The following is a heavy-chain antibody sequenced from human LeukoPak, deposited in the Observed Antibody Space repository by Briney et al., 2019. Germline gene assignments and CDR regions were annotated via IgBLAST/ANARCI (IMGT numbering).Heavy chain of an antibody. J-gene: IGHJ4*02. CDR1: GGSFSGYY. CDR2: INHSGST. CDR3: ASRYYYDSSALYHFDY. D-gene: IGHD3-22*01. Sequence: PSETLSLTCAVYGGSFSGYYWSWIRQPPGKGLEWIGEINHSGSTNYNPSLKSRVTISVDTSKNQFSLKLSSVTAADTAVYYCASRYYYDSSALYHFDYWGQGTLVTVSS. V-gene: IGHV4-34*01.